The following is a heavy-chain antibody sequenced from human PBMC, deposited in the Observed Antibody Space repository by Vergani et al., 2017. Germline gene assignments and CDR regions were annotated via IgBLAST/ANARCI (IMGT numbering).Heavy chain of an antibody. CDR2: IYYSGST. J-gene: IGHJ5*02. Sequence: QVQLQESGPGLVKPSETLSLTCTVSGGSISSYYWSWIRQPPGKGLEWIGYIYYSGSTKYNPSLKSRVTISVDTSKNQFSLKLSSVTAADTAVYYCAIGGDIGGWFDPWGQGTLVTVSS. CDR1: GGSISSYY. V-gene: IGHV4-59*01. D-gene: IGHD5-12*01. CDR3: AIGGDIGGWFDP.